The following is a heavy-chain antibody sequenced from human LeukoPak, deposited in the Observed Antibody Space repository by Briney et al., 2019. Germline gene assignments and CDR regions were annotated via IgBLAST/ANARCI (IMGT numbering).Heavy chain of an antibody. CDR1: GGPFSGYY. CDR3: ARLVYYDSSGYYDY. V-gene: IGHV4-34*01. D-gene: IGHD3-22*01. J-gene: IGHJ4*02. Sequence: SETLTLTCAVYGGPFSGYYWSWIRQPPGKGLEWIGEINHSGSTNYNPSLKRRVTISVDTSKNQFYLKLSSVTAADTAVYYCARLVYYDSSGYYDYWGQGTLVTVSS. CDR2: INHSGST.